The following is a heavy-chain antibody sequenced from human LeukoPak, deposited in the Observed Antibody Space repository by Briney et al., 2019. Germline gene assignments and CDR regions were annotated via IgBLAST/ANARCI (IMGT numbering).Heavy chain of an antibody. CDR3: AKIRKCAFDY. V-gene: IGHV3-30*02. CDR2: IRDDGSIT. Sequence: GGSLRLSCAASGFTFSSYDMHWVRQAPGKGPEWGAFIRDDGSITYYSDSVKGRFTLSRDNSKNTVYLQVNSLRADDTAVYYCAKIRKCAFDYWGQGTLVTVSS. D-gene: IGHD1-14*01. J-gene: IGHJ4*02. CDR1: GFTFSSYD.